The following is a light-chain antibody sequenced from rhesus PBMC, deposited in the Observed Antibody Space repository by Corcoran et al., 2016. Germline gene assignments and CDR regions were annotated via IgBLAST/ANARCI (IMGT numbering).Light chain of an antibody. Sequence: DTQMTQSPSSLSASVGDRVTITCRASQGISNYLIWYQQKPGKAPKRLIYAASSWESGVPSRFSGSGSGTDFTLTINSLQHEDFATYYCLQYNSDPWTIGQGTKVEIK. CDR2: AAS. CDR1: QGISNY. V-gene: IGKV1-43*02. J-gene: IGKJ1*01. CDR3: LQYNSDPWT.